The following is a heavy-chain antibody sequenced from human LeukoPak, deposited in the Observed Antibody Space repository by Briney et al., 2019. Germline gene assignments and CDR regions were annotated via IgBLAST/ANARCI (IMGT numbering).Heavy chain of an antibody. J-gene: IGHJ4*02. Sequence: GGSLRLSCAASGFTFSSYGMHWVRQAPGKGLEWVAFIRYDGSNKYYADSVKGRFTISRNNSKNTLYLQMNSLRAEDTAVYYCAKEQATIFGYFDYWGQGTLVTVSS. D-gene: IGHD3-3*01. CDR2: IRYDGSNK. CDR3: AKEQATIFGYFDY. CDR1: GFTFSSYG. V-gene: IGHV3-30*02.